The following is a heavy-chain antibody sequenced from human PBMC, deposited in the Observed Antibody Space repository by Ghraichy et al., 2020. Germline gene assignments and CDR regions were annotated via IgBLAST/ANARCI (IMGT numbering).Heavy chain of an antibody. CDR1: GGSISSYY. CDR2: IYYSGST. D-gene: IGHD2-15*01. J-gene: IGHJ1*01. CDR3: ARDRPYYCSGGSCTLFQH. V-gene: IGHV4-59*01. Sequence: SETLSLTCTVSGGSISSYYWSWIRQPPGKGLEWIGYIYYSGSTNYNPSLKSRVTISVDTSKNQFSLKLSSVTAADTAVYYCARDRPYYCSGGSCTLFQHWGQGTLVTVSS.